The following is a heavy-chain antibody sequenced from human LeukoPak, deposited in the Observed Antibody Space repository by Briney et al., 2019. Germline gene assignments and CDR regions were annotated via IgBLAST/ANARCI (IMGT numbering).Heavy chain of an antibody. CDR2: IWYDGSNK. CDR3: AREAAMVALGGMDV. V-gene: IGHV3-33*01. D-gene: IGHD5-18*01. J-gene: IGHJ6*02. Sequence: PGRSLRLSCAASGFTFSSYGMPWVRQAPGKGLEWVAVIWYDGSNKYYADSVKGRFTISRDNSKNTLYLQMNSLRAVDTAVYYCAREAAMVALGGMDVWGQGTTVTVSS. CDR1: GFTFSSYG.